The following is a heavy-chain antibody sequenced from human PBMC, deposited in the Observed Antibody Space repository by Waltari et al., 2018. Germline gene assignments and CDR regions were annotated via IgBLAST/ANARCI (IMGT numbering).Heavy chain of an antibody. D-gene: IGHD3-22*01. CDR1: GGSVSSGSYY. CDR2: IYYSGST. Sequence: QVQLQESGPGLVKPSETLSLTCPVSGGSVSSGSYYWSWIRQPPGKGLEWIGYIYYSGSTNYHPSLKSRVTISVDTSKNQFSLKLSSVTAADTAVYYCARAYYDSSGYYYGEFDYWGQGTLVTVSS. J-gene: IGHJ4*02. V-gene: IGHV4-61*01. CDR3: ARAYYDSSGYYYGEFDY.